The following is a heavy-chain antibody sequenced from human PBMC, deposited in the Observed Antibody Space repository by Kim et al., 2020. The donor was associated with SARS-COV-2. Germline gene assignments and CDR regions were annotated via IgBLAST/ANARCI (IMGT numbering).Heavy chain of an antibody. CDR1: GGSIRSYY. CDR2: IFYSGST. Sequence: SETLSLTCNVSGGSIRSYYWSWIRQPPGKGLEWIGYIFYSGSTNYNPSLKSRVTISIDTSNNYFSLKLSSVTAADTAFYYCARVVRYYGSGSYNWFDPWGQGTLVTVSS. J-gene: IGHJ5*02. V-gene: IGHV4-59*01. D-gene: IGHD3-10*01. CDR3: ARVVRYYGSGSYNWFDP.